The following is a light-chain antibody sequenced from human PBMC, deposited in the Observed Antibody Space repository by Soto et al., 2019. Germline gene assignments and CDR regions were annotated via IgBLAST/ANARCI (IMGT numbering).Light chain of an antibody. CDR2: GAS. Sequence: EIVLTQSPGTLPLSPEERVTLPCRASQSVSSGYLAWYQQKPGQAPRLLSYGASSRATGIPDRFSGSGSGTDFTLTISRLEPEDFAVYYCQQYGSTPLTFGGGTKVEIK. CDR1: QSVSSGY. CDR3: QQYGSTPLT. V-gene: IGKV3-20*01. J-gene: IGKJ4*01.